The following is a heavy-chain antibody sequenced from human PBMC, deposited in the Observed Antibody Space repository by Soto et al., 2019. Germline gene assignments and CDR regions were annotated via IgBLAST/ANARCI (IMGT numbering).Heavy chain of an antibody. CDR3: AKVTRYSNYDYYYYYGMDV. D-gene: IGHD4-4*01. J-gene: IGHJ6*02. CDR1: GFTFSSYA. CDR2: ISGSGGST. V-gene: IGHV3-23*01. Sequence: GGSLRLSCAASGFTFSSYAMSWVRQAPGKGLEWVSAISGSGGSTYYADSVKGRFTISRDNSKNTLYLQMNSLRAEDTAVYYCAKVTRYSNYDYYYYYGMDVWGQGTTVTVSS.